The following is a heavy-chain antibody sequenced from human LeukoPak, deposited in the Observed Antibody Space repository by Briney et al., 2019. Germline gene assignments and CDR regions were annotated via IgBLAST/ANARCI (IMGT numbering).Heavy chain of an antibody. Sequence: SETLSLTCAVYGGSFSGYYWSWIRQPPGKGLEWIGTIYRSGSTYYNPSLNSRLIISLDTSKKQFSLRLSSVTAADTAVYYCARARFAYDSTGYYPLFYFDFWGQGTLVTVSS. CDR2: IYRSGST. CDR3: ARARFAYDSTGYYPLFYFDF. D-gene: IGHD3-22*01. J-gene: IGHJ4*02. CDR1: GGSFSGYY. V-gene: IGHV4-34*01.